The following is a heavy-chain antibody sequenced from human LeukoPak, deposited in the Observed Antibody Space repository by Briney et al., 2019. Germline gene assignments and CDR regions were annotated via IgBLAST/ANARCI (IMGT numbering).Heavy chain of an antibody. J-gene: IGHJ3*02. CDR3: ARAVVVITPDAFDI. Sequence: SVKVSCKASGGTFSSYAISWVRQAPGQGLEWMGGIIPIFGTANYAQKFQGRVTITADESTSTAYMELSSLRSEDTAVYYCARAVVVITPDAFDIWGQGTMVTVYS. V-gene: IGHV1-69*13. CDR2: IIPIFGTA. D-gene: IGHD3-22*01. CDR1: GGTFSSYA.